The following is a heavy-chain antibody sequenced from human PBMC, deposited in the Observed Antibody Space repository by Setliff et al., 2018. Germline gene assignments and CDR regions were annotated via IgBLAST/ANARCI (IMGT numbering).Heavy chain of an antibody. Sequence: ASVKVSCKASGYTFTSYYMHWVRQAPGQGLEWMGIINPSGGSTSYAQKFQGRVTMTTDTSTSTAYMELRSLRSDDTAVYYCARVYTLTIPPDYWGQGTLVTVSS. V-gene: IGHV1-46*01. CDR2: INPSGGST. J-gene: IGHJ4*02. CDR3: ARVYTLTIPPDY. D-gene: IGHD4-17*01. CDR1: GYTFTSYY.